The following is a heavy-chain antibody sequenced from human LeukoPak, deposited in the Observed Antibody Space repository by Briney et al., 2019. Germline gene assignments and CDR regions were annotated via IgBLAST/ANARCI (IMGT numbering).Heavy chain of an antibody. CDR1: GFTFSSYW. D-gene: IGHD5-24*01. J-gene: IGHJ4*02. V-gene: IGHV3-7*01. CDR3: ARVRGRWLQSGYFDY. Sequence: GGSLRLSCAASGFTFSSYWMSWVRQAPGKVLEWVANIKQDGSEKYYVDSVKGRFTISRDNAKNSLYLQMNSLRAEDTAVYYCARVRGRWLQSGYFDYWGQGTLVTVSS. CDR2: IKQDGSEK.